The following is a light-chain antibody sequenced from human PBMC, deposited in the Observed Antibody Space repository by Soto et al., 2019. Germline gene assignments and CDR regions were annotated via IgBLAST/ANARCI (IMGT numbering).Light chain of an antibody. V-gene: IGKV1-5*03. J-gene: IGKJ1*01. CDR2: KAS. CDR3: QHYSRYSEA. Sequence: DIQMTQSPSTLSGSVGDRVTITCRASQTISSCLACYQQKPGKAPKLLIYKASTLKSGVPSRFTGSGSGTEFTLTISSLQPDDFAPYSCQHYSRYSEAFGQGNKV. CDR1: QTISSC.